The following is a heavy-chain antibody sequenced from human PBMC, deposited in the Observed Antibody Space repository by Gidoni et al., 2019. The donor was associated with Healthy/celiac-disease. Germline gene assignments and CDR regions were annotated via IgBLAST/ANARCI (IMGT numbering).Heavy chain of an antibody. CDR3: AKDRGGYSYGYGPFDY. J-gene: IGHJ4*02. Sequence: EVQLVESGGVVVQPGGSLRLSCAAAGFTFEDSAMHWVRQAPGKGLEWVSLISWDGGSTYYADSVKGRFTISRDNSKNSLYLQMNSLRAEDTALYYCAKDRGGYSYGYGPFDYWGQGTLVTVSS. CDR1: GFTFEDSA. V-gene: IGHV3-43D*03. D-gene: IGHD5-18*01. CDR2: ISWDGGST.